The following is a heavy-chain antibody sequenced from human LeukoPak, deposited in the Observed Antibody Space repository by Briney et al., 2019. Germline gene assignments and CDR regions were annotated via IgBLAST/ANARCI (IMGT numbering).Heavy chain of an antibody. D-gene: IGHD3-22*01. CDR3: ARDRVEDGSGRYYVIDY. Sequence: PSETLSLTCTVSGGSISSGGHYWSWIRQHPGKGLEGSGYIHYTGGTYYNPSLQSRVTISIDTSKSQFYLKLDSVTAADTAVYYCARDRVEDGSGRYYVIDYWGQGTLVTVSS. CDR2: IHYTGGT. J-gene: IGHJ4*02. V-gene: IGHV4-31*03. CDR1: GGSISSGGHY.